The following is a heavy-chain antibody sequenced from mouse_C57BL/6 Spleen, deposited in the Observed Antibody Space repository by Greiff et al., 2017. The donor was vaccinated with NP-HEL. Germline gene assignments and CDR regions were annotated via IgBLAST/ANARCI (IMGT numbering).Heavy chain of an antibody. V-gene: IGHV2-2*01. J-gene: IGHJ3*01. CDR2: IWSGGST. Sequence: QVQLKESGPGLVQPSQSLSITCTVSGFSLTSYGVHWVRQSPGKGLEWLGVIWSGGSTDYNAAFISRLSISKDNSKSQVFFKMNSLQADDTAIYYCARGDYDYDGAWFAYWGQGTLVTVSA. D-gene: IGHD2-4*01. CDR1: GFSLTSYG. CDR3: ARGDYDYDGAWFAY.